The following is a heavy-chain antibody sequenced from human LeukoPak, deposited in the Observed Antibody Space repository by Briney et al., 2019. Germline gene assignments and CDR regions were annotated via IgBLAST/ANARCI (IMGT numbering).Heavy chain of an antibody. D-gene: IGHD4-17*01. V-gene: IGHV3-23*01. Sequence: GGSLRLSCAASGFTFSGYSMSWVRQAPGKGLEWVSVISDTGGSTYYADSVKGRFTISRDNSKNTLYLQMNSLRAEDTAVYYCAKRGTVTTFGHCDYWGQGTLVTVSS. CDR3: AKRGTVTTFGHCDY. J-gene: IGHJ4*02. CDR2: ISDTGGST. CDR1: GFTFSGYS.